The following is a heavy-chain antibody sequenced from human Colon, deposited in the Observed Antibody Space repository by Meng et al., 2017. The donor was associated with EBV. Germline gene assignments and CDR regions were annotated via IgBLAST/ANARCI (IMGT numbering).Heavy chain of an antibody. J-gene: IGHJ4*02. CDR1: GGTFSSYS. CDR3: ARDGGFSVGATKYDY. Sequence: QVQLVQSGAEVTKPGSSVKVSCKASGGTFSSYSIAWVRQAPGQGLEWMGGIIPNFETTTYAQRFRGRVTITADASTSTAYMELSSLRSEDTAVFYCARDGGFSVGATKYDYWGQGALGTVVS. D-gene: IGHD1-26*01. CDR2: IIPNFETT. V-gene: IGHV1-69*01.